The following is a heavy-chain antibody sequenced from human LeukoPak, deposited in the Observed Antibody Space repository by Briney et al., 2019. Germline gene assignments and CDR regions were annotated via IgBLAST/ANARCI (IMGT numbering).Heavy chain of an antibody. CDR2: ISYSGRT. CDR1: GGSISSSSHY. Sequence: SETLSLTCIVSGGSISSSSHYWGWIRQPPGKGLEWIGSISYSGRTYYNPSLKSRVTISVDTSKNQLSLKVSSATAADTAVYYCARDGARVWPWTGFDPWGQGTLVTVSS. D-gene: IGHD5/OR15-5a*01. J-gene: IGHJ5*02. CDR3: ARDGARVWPWTGFDP. V-gene: IGHV4-39*07.